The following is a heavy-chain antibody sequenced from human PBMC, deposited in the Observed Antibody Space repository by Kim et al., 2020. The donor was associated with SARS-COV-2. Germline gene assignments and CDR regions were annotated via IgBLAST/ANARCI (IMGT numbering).Heavy chain of an antibody. Sequence: GGSLRLSCAASGFTFSSYGMHWVRQAPGKGLEWVAVISYDGSNKYYADSVKGRFTISRDNSKNTLYLQMNSLRAEDSAVYYCAKEEGSGYSSGWTYYYYGMDVWGHAPTVTVSS. J-gene: IGHJ6*02. V-gene: IGHV3-30*18. D-gene: IGHD6-19*01. CDR2: ISYDGSNK. CDR3: AKEEGSGYSSGWTYYYYGMDV. CDR1: GFTFSSYG.